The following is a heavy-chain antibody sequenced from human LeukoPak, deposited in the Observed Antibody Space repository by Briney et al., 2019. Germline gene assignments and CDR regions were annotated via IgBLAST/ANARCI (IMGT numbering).Heavy chain of an antibody. CDR2: IYYSGST. Sequence: SETLSLTCTVSGGSISSYYWSWIRQPPGKGLEWIRYIYYSGSTNYNPSLKSRVTISVDTSKNQFSLKLSSVTAADTAVYYCARGTLYYYDSSGYWGYFDYWGQGTLVTVSS. CDR3: ARGTLYYYDSSGYWGYFDY. J-gene: IGHJ4*02. CDR1: GGSISSYY. V-gene: IGHV4-59*01. D-gene: IGHD3-22*01.